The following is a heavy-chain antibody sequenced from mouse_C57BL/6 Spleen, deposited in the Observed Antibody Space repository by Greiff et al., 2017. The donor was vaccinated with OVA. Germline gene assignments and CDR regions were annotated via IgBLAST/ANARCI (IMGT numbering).Heavy chain of an antibody. Sequence: QVQLQQSGPELVKPGASVKISCKASGYAFSSSWMNWVKQRPGKGLEWIGRIYPGDGDTNYNGKFKGKATLTADKSSSTAYMQRSSLTSEDSAVYFCAREDYSNYVGYFDVWGTGTTVTVSS. CDR3: AREDYSNYVGYFDV. D-gene: IGHD2-5*01. J-gene: IGHJ1*03. CDR1: GYAFSSSW. CDR2: IYPGDGDT. V-gene: IGHV1-82*01.